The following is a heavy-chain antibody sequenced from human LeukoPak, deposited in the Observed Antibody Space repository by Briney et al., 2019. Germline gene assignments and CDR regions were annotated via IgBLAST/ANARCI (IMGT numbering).Heavy chain of an antibody. D-gene: IGHD6-6*01. Sequence: SETLSFTCGVYGGSFSGYYWSGIRQPPGKGLEWIGEINHSGSTNSNPSLKSRVTISVDTSKNQFSLKLTPVTAADTAVYYCARGSSTPGRPYFNYWSQEILVTVSS. CDR1: GGSFSGYY. J-gene: IGHJ4*02. CDR3: ARGSSTPGRPYFNY. CDR2: INHSGST. V-gene: IGHV4-34*01.